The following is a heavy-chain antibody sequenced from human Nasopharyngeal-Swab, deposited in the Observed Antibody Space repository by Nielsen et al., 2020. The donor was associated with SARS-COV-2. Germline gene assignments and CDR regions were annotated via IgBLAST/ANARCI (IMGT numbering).Heavy chain of an antibody. Sequence: GESLKISCAASGFTFSSYSMNWVRQAPGKGLEWVSSISSSSSYIYYADSVKGRFTISRDNAKNSLYLQMNSLRAEGTAVYYCARAKASGSLKYYGMDVWGQGTTVTVSS. V-gene: IGHV3-21*01. J-gene: IGHJ6*02. D-gene: IGHD1-26*01. CDR1: GFTFSSYS. CDR2: ISSSSSYI. CDR3: ARAKASGSLKYYGMDV.